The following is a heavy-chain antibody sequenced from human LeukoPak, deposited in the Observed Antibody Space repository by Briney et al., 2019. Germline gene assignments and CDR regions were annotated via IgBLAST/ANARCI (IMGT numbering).Heavy chain of an antibody. CDR1: GGSISSGGYY. Sequence: SETLSLTCTVSGGSISSGGYYWSWIRQPPGKGLEWIGYIYHSGSTYYNPSLKSRVTISVDTSKNQFSLKLSSVTAADTAVYYCARLVEDTAMVKSFYYYYYYMDVWGKGTTVTVSS. V-gene: IGHV4-30-2*01. CDR3: ARLVEDTAMVKSFYYYYYYMDV. J-gene: IGHJ6*03. CDR2: IYHSGST. D-gene: IGHD5-18*01.